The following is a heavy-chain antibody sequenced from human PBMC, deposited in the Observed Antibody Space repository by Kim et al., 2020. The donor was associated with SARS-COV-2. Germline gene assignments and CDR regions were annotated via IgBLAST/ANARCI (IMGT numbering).Heavy chain of an antibody. D-gene: IGHD6-19*01. Sequence: KSRVTISVDTSKNQFSLKLSSVTAADTAVYYCARRPKYSSGWYSFLGFDYWGQGTLVTVSS. V-gene: IGHV4-39*01. J-gene: IGHJ4*02. CDR3: ARRPKYSSGWYSFLGFDY.